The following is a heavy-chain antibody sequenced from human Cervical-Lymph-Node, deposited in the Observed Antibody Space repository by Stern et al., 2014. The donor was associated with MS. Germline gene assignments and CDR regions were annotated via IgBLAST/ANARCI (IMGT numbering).Heavy chain of an antibody. CDR2: IIPIFGTA. CDR3: ARPTTVTVGTMDV. CDR1: GGTFSSYA. V-gene: IGHV1-69*01. J-gene: IGHJ6*02. D-gene: IGHD4-17*01. Sequence: VKLVESGAEVKKPGSSVKVSCKASGGTFSSYAINWVRQAPGQGLEWVGGIIPIFGTANYAQKFQGRDTITADDSTSTVYMELSSLRSEDTAVLYCARPTTVTVGTMDVWGQGTTVTGSS.